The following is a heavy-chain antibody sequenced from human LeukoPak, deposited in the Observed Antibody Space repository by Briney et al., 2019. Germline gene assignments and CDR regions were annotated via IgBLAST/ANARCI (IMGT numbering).Heavy chain of an antibody. CDR1: GFTFSRYA. Sequence: GGSLRLSCAASGFTFSRYAMNWVRQVPGKGLEWVSTITGSGGTTYYADSVKGRLTISRDNSKNTLYLQMNSLRAEDTAVYYCAKDRGYSGYGSIGYWGQGTLVTVSS. CDR3: AKDRGYSGYGSIGY. CDR2: ITGSGGTT. V-gene: IGHV3-23*01. D-gene: IGHD5-12*01. J-gene: IGHJ4*02.